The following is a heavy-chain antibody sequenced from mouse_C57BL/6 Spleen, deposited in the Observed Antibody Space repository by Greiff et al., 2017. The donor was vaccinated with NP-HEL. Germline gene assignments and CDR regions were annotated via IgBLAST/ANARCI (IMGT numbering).Heavy chain of an antibody. D-gene: IGHD2-3*01. Sequence: EVKLQESGPGLVKPSQSLSLTCSVTGYSITSGYYWNWIRQFPGNKLEWMGYISYDGSNNYNPSLKNRISITRDTSKNQFFLKLNSVTTEDTATYYCARGGMMVTRYAMDYWGQGTSVTVSS. J-gene: IGHJ4*01. CDR1: GYSITSGYY. CDR2: ISYDGSN. CDR3: ARGGMMVTRYAMDY. V-gene: IGHV3-6*01.